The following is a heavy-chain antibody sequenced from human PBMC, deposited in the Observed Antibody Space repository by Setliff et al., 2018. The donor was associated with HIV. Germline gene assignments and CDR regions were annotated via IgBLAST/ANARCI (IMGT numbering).Heavy chain of an antibody. Sequence: GGSLRLSCAASGFTFSTYAMSWVRQAPGKGLEWVLAISGSGGSTYYADSVKGRFTISRDHATSALYLQMDSLRAEDTALYYCTRSHSTRDAFDIWGQGTMVTVSS. J-gene: IGHJ3*02. V-gene: IGHV3-23*01. D-gene: IGHD2-2*01. CDR2: ISGSGGST. CDR1: GFTFSTYA. CDR3: TRSHSTRDAFDI.